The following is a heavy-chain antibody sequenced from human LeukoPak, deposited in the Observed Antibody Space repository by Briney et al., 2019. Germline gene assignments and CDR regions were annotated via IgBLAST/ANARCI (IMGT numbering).Heavy chain of an antibody. Sequence: PGRSLRLSCAASGFTFSSLGMHWVRQAPGKGLEWVAVIWYDGTNKYYADSVKGRFTIPRDNSKHTLYLQINSLRAEDTAVYYCAKGESYGSGRPGYGMDVWGQGTTVTVSS. D-gene: IGHD3-10*01. CDR3: AKGESYGSGRPGYGMDV. CDR2: IWYDGTNK. J-gene: IGHJ6*02. V-gene: IGHV3-33*06. CDR1: GFTFSSLG.